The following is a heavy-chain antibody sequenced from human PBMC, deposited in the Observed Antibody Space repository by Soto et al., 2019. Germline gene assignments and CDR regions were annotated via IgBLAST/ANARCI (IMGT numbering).Heavy chain of an antibody. Sequence: GGSLRLSCAASGFTFSYYSMTWVRQSPGRGLEWVSSISSSTTYISYADSVRGRFTISRDNAKNSLYLQVSSLRADDTAVYYCARDPVGVDSTFFFDSWGQGTLVTVSS. V-gene: IGHV3-21*01. CDR1: GFTFSYYS. CDR3: ARDPVGVDSTFFFDS. CDR2: ISSSTTYI. D-gene: IGHD2-21*01. J-gene: IGHJ4*02.